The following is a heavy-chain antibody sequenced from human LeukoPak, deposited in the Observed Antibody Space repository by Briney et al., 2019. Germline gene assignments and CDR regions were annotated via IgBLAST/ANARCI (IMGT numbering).Heavy chain of an antibody. Sequence: GASVTVSCTASGYTFTSYAMHWVRQAPGQRLEWMGWINAGSGNTKYSQKFQGRVTITRDTSASTAYMELSSLRSEDTAVYYCARMGPFDPWGQGTLVTVSS. CDR2: INAGSGNT. D-gene: IGHD2-8*01. CDR3: ARMGPFDP. CDR1: GYTFTSYA. V-gene: IGHV1-3*01. J-gene: IGHJ5*02.